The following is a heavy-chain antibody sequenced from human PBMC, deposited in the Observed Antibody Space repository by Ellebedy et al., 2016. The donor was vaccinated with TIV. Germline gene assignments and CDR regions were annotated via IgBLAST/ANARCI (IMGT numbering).Heavy chain of an antibody. Sequence: MPSETLSLTCTVSAGSISSYYWSWIRQPPGQGLEWIGYIYYSGSTNYNPSLKSRVTISVDTSKNQFSLKLSSVTAADTAVYYCARRFAQNWFDPWGQGTLVTVSS. CDR1: AGSISSYY. D-gene: IGHD2-21*01. V-gene: IGHV4-59*08. CDR2: IYYSGST. CDR3: ARRFAQNWFDP. J-gene: IGHJ5*02.